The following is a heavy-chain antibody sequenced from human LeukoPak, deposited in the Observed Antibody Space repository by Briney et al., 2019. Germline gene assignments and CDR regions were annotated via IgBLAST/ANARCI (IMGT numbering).Heavy chain of an antibody. V-gene: IGHV4-39*01. CDR1: GGSISSSSYY. D-gene: IGHD6-13*01. CDR3: ARHTVAAAGGGTDY. Sequence: SETLSLTCTVSGGSISSSSYYWGWIRQPPGKGLEWIGSIYYSGSTYYNPSLKSRVTISVDTSKSQFSLKLSSVTAADTAVYYCARHTVAAAGGGTDYWGQGTLVTVSS. CDR2: IYYSGST. J-gene: IGHJ4*02.